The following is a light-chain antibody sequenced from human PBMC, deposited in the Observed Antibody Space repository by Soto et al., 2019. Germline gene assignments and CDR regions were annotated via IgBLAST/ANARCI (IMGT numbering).Light chain of an antibody. CDR2: GAS. CDR1: QTVDTNY. J-gene: IGKJ1*01. CDR3: QRYNAYWA. Sequence: EIVLTQSPGTLSLSPCERATLSCRASQTVDTNYLAWYQQIPGQAPRLLIYGASTRATGIPARFSGSGSGTEFTLTISSLQPDDFATYYCQRYNAYWAFGPGTKVDIK. V-gene: IGKV3-20*01.